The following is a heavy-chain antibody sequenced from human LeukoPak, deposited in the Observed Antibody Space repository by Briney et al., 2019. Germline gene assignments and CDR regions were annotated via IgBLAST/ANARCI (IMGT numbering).Heavy chain of an antibody. V-gene: IGHV1-69*05. CDR1: GGTFSSYA. D-gene: IGHD3-9*01. J-gene: IGHJ5*02. CDR2: IIPIFGTA. CDR3: AGDYDILTGPRGWFDP. Sequence: SVKVSCKASGGTFSSYAISWVRQAPGQGLEWMGGIIPIFGTANYAQKFQGRVTITTDESTSTAYMELSSLRSEDTAVYYCAGDYDILTGPRGWFDPWGQGTLVTVSS.